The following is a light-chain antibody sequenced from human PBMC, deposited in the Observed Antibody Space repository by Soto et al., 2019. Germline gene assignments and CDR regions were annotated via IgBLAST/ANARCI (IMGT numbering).Light chain of an antibody. J-gene: IGLJ2*01. Sequence: SYELTQPPSVSVSPGQTASITCSGDKLGYKYACWYQQKPGQSPVLVIYEDTKRPSGIPERFSGSNSGNTATLTISGTQAMDEADYYCQTWDRTTGVFGGGNKLTVL. CDR3: QTWDRTTGV. V-gene: IGLV3-1*01. CDR2: EDT. CDR1: KLGYKY.